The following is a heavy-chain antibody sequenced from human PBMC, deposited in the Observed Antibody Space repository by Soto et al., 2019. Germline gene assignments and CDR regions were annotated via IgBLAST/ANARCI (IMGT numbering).Heavy chain of an antibody. CDR3: ARGSSSSDNWFDT. CDR1: GYTFTGYY. Sequence: GASVKVSCKASGYTFTGYYMHWGRQAPGQGLEWMGWINPNSGGTSCAQKFQGRVTMTRDTSISTAYMELSRLRSDDTAVYYCARGSSSSDNWFDTWGQGTQVTVSS. D-gene: IGHD6-6*01. V-gene: IGHV1-2*02. J-gene: IGHJ5*02. CDR2: INPNSGGT.